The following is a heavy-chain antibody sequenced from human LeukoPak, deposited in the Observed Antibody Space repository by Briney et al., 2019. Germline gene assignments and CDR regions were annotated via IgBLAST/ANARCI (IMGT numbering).Heavy chain of an antibody. D-gene: IGHD3-3*01. J-gene: IGHJ4*02. Sequence: SETLSLTCAVSGYSVSSDCYWGWIRQSPGTGLQWIASIHHRGTTHYNPSLRSRFTISLDTSKKQFSLKVNFVTAADTAVYHCARVFGFGVVTPYFDYWGQGTLVTVSS. CDR2: IHHRGTT. V-gene: IGHV4-38-2*01. CDR1: GYSVSSDCY. CDR3: ARVFGFGVVTPYFDY.